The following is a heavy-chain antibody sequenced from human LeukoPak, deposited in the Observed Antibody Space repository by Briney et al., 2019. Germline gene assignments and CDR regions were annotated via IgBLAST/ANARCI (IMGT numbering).Heavy chain of an antibody. V-gene: IGHV3-23*01. CDR1: GFTFSSYA. CDR2: ITDSGGTT. Sequence: PGGSLRLSCAGFGFTFSSYAMSWVRQAPGKGLEWVSTITDSGGTTFYADSVKGRFTISRDNFKNTVFLQMNSLRAEDTAVYYCAKLWRGSHPRYFDHWGQGTLVTVSS. D-gene: IGHD1-26*01. J-gene: IGHJ4*02. CDR3: AKLWRGSHPRYFDH.